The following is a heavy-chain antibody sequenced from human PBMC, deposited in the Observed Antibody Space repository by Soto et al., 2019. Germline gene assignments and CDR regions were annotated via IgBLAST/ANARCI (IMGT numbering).Heavy chain of an antibody. V-gene: IGHV4-39*01. CDR1: GGSISSSSYY. Sequence: SETLSLTCTVSGGSISSSSYYWGWIRQPPGKGLEWIGSIYYSGSTYYNPSLKSRVTISVDTSKNQFSLKLSSVTAADTAVYYCARGFSGVPAAMTWGQGTLVTVSS. CDR3: ARGFSGVPAAMT. CDR2: IYYSGST. D-gene: IGHD2-2*01. J-gene: IGHJ5*02.